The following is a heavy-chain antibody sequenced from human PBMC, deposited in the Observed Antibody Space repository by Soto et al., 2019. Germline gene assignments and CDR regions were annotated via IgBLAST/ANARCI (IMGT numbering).Heavy chain of an antibody. D-gene: IGHD3-10*01. J-gene: IGHJ4*02. Sequence: SETLSLTCTVSGGSISSSSYYWGWIRQPPGKGLEWIGSIYYSGSTYYNPSLKSRVTISVDTSKNQFSLKLSSVTAADTAVYYCARAHGSGSYYPYYFDYWGQGTLVTVSS. CDR1: GGSISSSSYY. CDR2: IYYSGST. CDR3: ARAHGSGSYYPYYFDY. V-gene: IGHV4-39*01.